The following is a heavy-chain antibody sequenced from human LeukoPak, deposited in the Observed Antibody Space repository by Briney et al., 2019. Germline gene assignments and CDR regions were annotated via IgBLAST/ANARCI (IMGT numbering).Heavy chain of an antibody. D-gene: IGHD3-22*01. CDR1: GFTFSSYA. V-gene: IGHV3-23*01. CDR3: AKAYNGYYDRSGYYYGYYYYMDV. CDR2: ISGSGGST. J-gene: IGHJ6*03. Sequence: GGSLRLSCAASGFTFSSYAMGWVRQAPGKGLEWVSAISGSGGSTYYADSVKGRFTISRDNSKSTLYLQMNSLRAEDTAVYYCAKAYNGYYDRSGYYYGYYYYMDVWGKGTTVTVSS.